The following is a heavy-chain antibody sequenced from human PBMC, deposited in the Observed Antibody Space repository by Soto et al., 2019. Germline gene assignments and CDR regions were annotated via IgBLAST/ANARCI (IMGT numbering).Heavy chain of an antibody. D-gene: IGHD2-2*02. CDR3: ARSDGHTFNWLDS. Sequence: QVQLVQSGAEVKTPGASVKVSCKASGYTFTKYDMNWVRQAPGQGLEWMGWMNPTSGNTGYAQKFQGRLTMTWDTAIGIAHMELSSVRNDATAVYYCARSDGHTFNWLDSWGQGTLVTVSA. CDR1: GYTFTKYD. CDR2: MNPTSGNT. V-gene: IGHV1-8*01. J-gene: IGHJ5*01.